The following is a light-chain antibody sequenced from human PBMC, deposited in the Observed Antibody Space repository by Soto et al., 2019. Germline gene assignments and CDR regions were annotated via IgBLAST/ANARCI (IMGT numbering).Light chain of an antibody. CDR3: HHRFTAPWT. Sequence: EIVLTQSPATLSLSPGERATLSCRASQSITKFLAWYQQRPGQPPRLLIYEASARASGVPARVSGSGSGTDFTLSSSSLEPEDVASYYCHHRFTAPWTFGQGTRVEI. V-gene: IGKV3-11*01. J-gene: IGKJ1*01. CDR2: EAS. CDR1: QSITKF.